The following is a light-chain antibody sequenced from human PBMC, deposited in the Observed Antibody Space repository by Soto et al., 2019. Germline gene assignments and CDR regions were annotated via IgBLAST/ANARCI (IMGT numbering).Light chain of an antibody. V-gene: IGKV3-15*01. CDR3: QQYNIWRSIS. CDR2: DTP. Sequence: EIVMTQSPATLSVSPGERATLSCRASQSISNKLAWYQHKPGQAPRLLIYDTPTRVAGIPARFTGSGSGTDFTLTISSLQSEDFAVYYCQQYNIWRSISFGQGTRLEI. CDR1: QSISNK. J-gene: IGKJ5*01.